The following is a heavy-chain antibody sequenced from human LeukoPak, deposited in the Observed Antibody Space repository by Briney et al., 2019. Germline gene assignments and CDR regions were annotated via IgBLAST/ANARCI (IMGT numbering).Heavy chain of an antibody. CDR1: GGSISSYY. J-gene: IGHJ5*02. Sequence: SETLSLTCTVSGGSISSYYWSWIRQPPGKGLEWIGYIYTSGSTNYNPSLKSRVTISVDTSKNQFSLKLSSVTAADTAVYYCARSLVARKENWFDPWGQGTLVTVSS. V-gene: IGHV4-4*09. CDR2: IYTSGST. D-gene: IGHD2-2*01. CDR3: ARSLVARKENWFDP.